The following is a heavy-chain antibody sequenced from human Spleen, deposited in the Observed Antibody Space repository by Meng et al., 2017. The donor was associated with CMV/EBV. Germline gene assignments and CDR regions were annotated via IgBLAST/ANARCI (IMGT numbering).Heavy chain of an antibody. CDR2: INHSGST. CDR3: VRGAYSSSWTFDY. D-gene: IGHD6-13*01. Sequence: QVQLQQWGAGLLKPSETLSLTCAVYGGSFSGYYWSWIRQPPGKGLEWIGEINHSGSTNYNPSLKSRVTISVDTSKNQFSLKLSSVTAADTAVYYCVRGAYSSSWTFDYWGQGTLVTVSS. CDR1: GGSFSGYY. J-gene: IGHJ4*02. V-gene: IGHV4-34*01.